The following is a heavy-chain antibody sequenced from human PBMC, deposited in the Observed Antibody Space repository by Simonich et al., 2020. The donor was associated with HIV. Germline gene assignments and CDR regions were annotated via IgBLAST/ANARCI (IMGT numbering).Heavy chain of an antibody. V-gene: IGHV4-34*01. CDR1: GGASSGYF. CDR3: ARGADTFWLGDFQH. J-gene: IGHJ1*01. CDR2: IKQSGST. Sequence: QVQLQQWGAGLLKPSETLFLTCAVYGGASSGYFWTWIRQSPGKGLEWIGQIKQSGSTNYNPSLKSGVTISVDTSNNLFLLKVTSVTAADTAVYYCARGADTFWLGDFQHWGQGTLVTVSS. D-gene: IGHD3-10*01.